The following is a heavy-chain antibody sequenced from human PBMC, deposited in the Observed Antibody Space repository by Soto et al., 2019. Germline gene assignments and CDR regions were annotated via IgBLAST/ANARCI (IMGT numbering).Heavy chain of an antibody. CDR3: AGKSITRVRGVKGWFGP. V-gene: IGHV4-34*01. CDR2: INHSGST. D-gene: IGHD3-10*01. Sequence: QVQLQQWGAGLLKPSETLSLTCAVYGGSFSGYYWSWIRQPPGKGLEWIGEINHSGSTNYNPSLKSLVTMSVDTTKNQFSLKLSSVTAADTAVYYCAGKSITRVRGVKGWFGPWGQGTLVTFSS. J-gene: IGHJ5*02. CDR1: GGSFSGYY.